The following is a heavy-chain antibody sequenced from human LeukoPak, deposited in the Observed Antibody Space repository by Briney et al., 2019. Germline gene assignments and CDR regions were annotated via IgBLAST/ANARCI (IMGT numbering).Heavy chain of an antibody. CDR2: ISSGGGAT. Sequence: EPGGSLRLSCAASGFTFTTYALSWVRQAPGKGLEWVSAISSGGGATFYQDSVKGRFTISRDSSENTVYLQMNTLRAGDTAVYYCARQLGYCSDGTCYFDFWGQGTLVTVYS. D-gene: IGHD2-15*01. CDR1: GFTFTTYA. V-gene: IGHV3-23*01. J-gene: IGHJ4*02. CDR3: ARQLGYCSDGTCYFDF.